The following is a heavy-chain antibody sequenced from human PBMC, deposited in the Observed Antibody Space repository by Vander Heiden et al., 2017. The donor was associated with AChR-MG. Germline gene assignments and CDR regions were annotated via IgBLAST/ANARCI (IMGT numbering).Heavy chain of an antibody. V-gene: IGHV4-34*01. CDR3: ARAAAFQYSSSWVRPYYMDV. CDR1: GGSFSGYY. D-gene: IGHD6-13*01. Sequence: QVQLQQWGAGLLKPSETLSLTCAVYGGSFSGYYWSWIRQPPGKGLEWIGEINHSGSTNYNPSLKSRVTISVDTSKNQFSLKLSSVTAADTAVYYCARAAAFQYSSSWVRPYYMDVWGKGTTVTVSS. J-gene: IGHJ6*03. CDR2: INHSGST.